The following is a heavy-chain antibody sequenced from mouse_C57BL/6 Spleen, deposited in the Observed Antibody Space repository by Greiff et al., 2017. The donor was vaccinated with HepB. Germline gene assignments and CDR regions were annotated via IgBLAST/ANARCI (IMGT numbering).Heavy chain of an antibody. V-gene: IGHV1-39*01. CDR3: SRSSMDSSGVDC. J-gene: IGHJ2*01. CDR2: IKPNYGTT. Sequence: VQLQQSGPELVKPGASVKISCKASGYSFTDYNMNWVKQSNGKSLEWIGEIKPNYGTTSYNQKFKDKATLTVDKSSSTAYMQLSSLTSEDSAVYYCSRSSMDSSGVDCWGQGTTLTVSA. D-gene: IGHD3-2*02. CDR1: GYSFTDYN.